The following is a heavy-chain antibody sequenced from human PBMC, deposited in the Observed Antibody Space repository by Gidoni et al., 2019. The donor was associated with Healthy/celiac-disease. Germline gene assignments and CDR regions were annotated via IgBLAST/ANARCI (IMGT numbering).Heavy chain of an antibody. CDR3: ARGGNLTYYYDSSGYYTFDY. J-gene: IGHJ4*02. D-gene: IGHD3-22*01. Sequence: EVQLVESGGGLVKPGGSLRLSCAASGFTFSSYSMNWVRQAPGKGLEWVSSISSSSSYIYYADSVKGRFTISRDNAKNSLYLQMNSLRAEDTAVYYCARGGNLTYYYDSSGYYTFDYWGQGTLVTVSS. CDR1: GFTFSSYS. CDR2: ISSSSSYI. V-gene: IGHV3-21*01.